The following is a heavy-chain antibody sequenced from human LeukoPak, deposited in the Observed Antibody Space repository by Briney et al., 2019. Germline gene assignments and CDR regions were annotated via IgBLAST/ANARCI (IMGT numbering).Heavy chain of an antibody. CDR1: GYTFTGYY. CDR3: ARGVGAKGPVVDY. D-gene: IGHD1-26*01. V-gene: IGHV1-2*02. CDR2: INPNSGGT. Sequence: GASVKVSCKASGYTFTGYYTHWVRQAPGQGLEWMGWINPNSGGTNYAQKFQGRVTMTRDTSISTAYMELSRLRSDDTAVYYCARGVGAKGPVVDYWGQGTLVTVSS. J-gene: IGHJ4*02.